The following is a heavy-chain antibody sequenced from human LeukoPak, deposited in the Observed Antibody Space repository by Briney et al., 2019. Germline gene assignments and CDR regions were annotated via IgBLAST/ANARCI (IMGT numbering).Heavy chain of an antibody. CDR2: ISGSGGST. V-gene: IGHV3-23*01. J-gene: IGHJ4*02. Sequence: GGSLRLSCAASGFTFSSYAMSWVRQAPGKGLEWVSAISGSGGSTYYADSVKGRFTISRDNSKNTQYLQMNSLRAEDTAVYYCARARVTTDYFDYWGQGTLVTVSS. D-gene: IGHD4-17*01. CDR1: GFTFSSYA. CDR3: ARARVTTDYFDY.